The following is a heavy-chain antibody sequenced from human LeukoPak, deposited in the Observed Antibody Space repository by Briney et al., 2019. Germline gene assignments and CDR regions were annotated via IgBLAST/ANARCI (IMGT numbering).Heavy chain of an antibody. Sequence: GGSLRLSCAASGFTLSRYAMHWVRQAPGKGPEWVSVIYSGGSTYYADSVKGRFTISRDNAKNSLYLQMNSLRAEDTAVYYCAWTQGGHWGQGTLVTVSS. CDR3: AWTQGGH. CDR2: IYSGGST. D-gene: IGHD3/OR15-3a*01. CDR1: GFTLSRYA. J-gene: IGHJ4*02. V-gene: IGHV3-NL1*01.